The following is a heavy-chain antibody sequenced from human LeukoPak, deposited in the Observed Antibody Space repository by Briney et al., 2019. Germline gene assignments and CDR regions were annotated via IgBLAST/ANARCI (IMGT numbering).Heavy chain of an antibody. CDR3: ARRLYGDVDY. J-gene: IGHJ4*02. CDR2: IYPGDSDT. Sequence: PGESLQISCKGSGCGFTSYWIGWGRRLPGKGVEWKGSIYPGDSDTRYSPSFQGQVTISADKSITTAYLQWSSLKASDTAMYYCARRLYGDVDYWGQGTLVTVSS. V-gene: IGHV5-51*01. D-gene: IGHD4-17*01. CDR1: GCGFTSYW.